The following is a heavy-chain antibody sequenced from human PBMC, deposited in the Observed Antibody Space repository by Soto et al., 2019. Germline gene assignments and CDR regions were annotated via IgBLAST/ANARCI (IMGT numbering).Heavy chain of an antibody. V-gene: IGHV3-64D*06. CDR1: GFTFSSYS. CDR2: IRGNGDPP. CDR3: VKSRGGNNFDFFD. D-gene: IGHD5-12*01. J-gene: IGHJ4*02. Sequence: GSLRLSCSATGFTFSSYSMHWVRQAPGKGLEYVSGIRGNGDPPFYADSVKGRFTISRDNSKNTLYLQMSSLSADDTAVYYCVKSRGGNNFDFFDWGQGALVTVSS.